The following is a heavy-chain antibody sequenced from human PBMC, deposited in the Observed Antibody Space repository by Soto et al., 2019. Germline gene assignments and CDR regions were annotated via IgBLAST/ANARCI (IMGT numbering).Heavy chain of an antibody. CDR2: INDSGKI. CDR1: GGSFSGYQ. D-gene: IGHD3-10*01. CDR3: ARGLILWFGELSRRGGYYYYMDV. Sequence: QVQLQQWGAGLLKPSETLSLTCAVYGGSFSGYQWSWIRQTPGKGLEWIGEINDSGKINYNPSLKIRVTILLDTPKKQISLKLSSVTAADSAVYYCARGLILWFGELSRRGGYYYYMDVWGKGTTVTVSS. V-gene: IGHV4-34*01. J-gene: IGHJ6*03.